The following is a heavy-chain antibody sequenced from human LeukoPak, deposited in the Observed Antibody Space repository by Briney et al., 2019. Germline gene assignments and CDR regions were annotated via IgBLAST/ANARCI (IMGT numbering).Heavy chain of an antibody. V-gene: IGHV4-39*01. D-gene: IGHD1-26*01. CDR2: IYYSGST. Sequence: SETLSLTCTVSGGSISSSSYYWGWIRQPPGKGLEWIGSIYYSGSTYYNPSLKSRVTISVDTSKNQFSLKLSSVTAADTAVYYCARPWGGSGSYIYDYWDQGTLVTVSS. J-gene: IGHJ4*02. CDR1: GGSISSSSYY. CDR3: ARPWGGSGSYIYDY.